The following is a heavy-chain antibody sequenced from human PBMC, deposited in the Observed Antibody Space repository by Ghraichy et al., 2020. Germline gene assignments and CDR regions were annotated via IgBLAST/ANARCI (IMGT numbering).Heavy chain of an antibody. Sequence: GGSLRLSCAVSEFTFDGYPMTWVRQAPGKGLEWVSTLGADGRSTFYADSVKGRFTISRDKSKRTMYLQMNSLRADDPAVYYCAKVGGSLGEGAFDVWGQGTRVTVSS. J-gene: IGHJ3*01. CDR3: AKVGGSLGEGAFDV. CDR1: EFTFDGYP. V-gene: IGHV3-23*01. D-gene: IGHD1-26*01. CDR2: LGADGRST.